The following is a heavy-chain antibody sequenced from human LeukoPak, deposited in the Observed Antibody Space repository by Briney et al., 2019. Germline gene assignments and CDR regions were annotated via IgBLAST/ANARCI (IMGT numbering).Heavy chain of an antibody. Sequence: NPLETLSLTCTVSGGSISSYYWSWIRQPPGKGLEWIGYIFYSGSTNYNPSLKSRVTISVDTSKNQVSLKLRSVTAADTAVYYCARTNPSFDYWGQGTLVTVSS. CDR3: ARTNPSFDY. CDR2: IFYSGST. CDR1: GGSISSYY. J-gene: IGHJ4*02. V-gene: IGHV4-59*08.